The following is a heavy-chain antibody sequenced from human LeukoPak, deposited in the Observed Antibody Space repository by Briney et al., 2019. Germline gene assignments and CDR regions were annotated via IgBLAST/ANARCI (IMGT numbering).Heavy chain of an antibody. J-gene: IGHJ4*02. D-gene: IGHD6-6*01. CDR2: ISYDGSNK. CDR1: GFTFSSYG. Sequence: GGSLRLSCAASGFTFSSYGMHWVRQAPGKGLEWVAVISYDGSNKYYADSVKGRFTISRDNSKNTLYLQMNSLRAEDTAVYYCARSIAARPPHDYWGQGTLVTVSS. V-gene: IGHV3-30*19. CDR3: ARSIAARPPHDY.